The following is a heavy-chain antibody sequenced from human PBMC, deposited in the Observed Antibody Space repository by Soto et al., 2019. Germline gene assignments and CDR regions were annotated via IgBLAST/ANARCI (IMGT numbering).Heavy chain of an antibody. CDR1: GFTFSSYA. Sequence: GGSLRLSCAASGFTFSSYAMTWVRQAPGKGLEWVSGIGGSGGRTYYADSVKGRFTISRDNSKNTLFLQMNSLRVNDTAIYFCAKSGPGYCTSSSCPLDFWGQGTLVTVSS. CDR2: IGGSGGRT. V-gene: IGHV3-23*01. CDR3: AKSGPGYCTSSSCPLDF. J-gene: IGHJ4*02. D-gene: IGHD2-2*01.